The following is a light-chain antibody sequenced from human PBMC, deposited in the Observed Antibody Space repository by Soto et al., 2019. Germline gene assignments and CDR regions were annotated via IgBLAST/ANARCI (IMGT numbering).Light chain of an antibody. CDR1: QYINTR. Sequence: ENGFTQSPAAPASCPGGKFTLSRRASQYINTRLAWYQHRPGQAPRLLIYQTSIRAAGIPARFSASGTGTDFTLTISDVQPEDFAVYYCHQRQSWPRTFGQGTRWIS. J-gene: IGKJ1*01. CDR2: QTS. V-gene: IGKV3-11*01. CDR3: HQRQSWPRT.